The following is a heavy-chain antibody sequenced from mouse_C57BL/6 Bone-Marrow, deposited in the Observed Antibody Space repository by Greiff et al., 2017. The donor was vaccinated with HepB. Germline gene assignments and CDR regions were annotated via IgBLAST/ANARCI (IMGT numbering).Heavy chain of an antibody. V-gene: IGHV5-9-1*02. CDR2: ISSGGDYI. CDR3: TRGGYYGTWFAY. CDR1: GFTFSSYA. J-gene: IGHJ3*01. Sequence: EVKVEESGEGLVKPGGSLKLSCAASGFTFSSYAMSWVRQTPEKRLEWVAYISSGGDYIYYADTVKGRFTISRDNARNTLYLQMSSLKSEVTAMYYCTRGGYYGTWFAYWGQGTLVTVSA. D-gene: IGHD1-1*01.